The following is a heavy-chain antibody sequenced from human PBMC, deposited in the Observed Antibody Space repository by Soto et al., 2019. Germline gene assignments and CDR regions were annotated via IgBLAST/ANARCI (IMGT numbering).Heavy chain of an antibody. CDR3: ATTQYNSVWCSVN. D-gene: IGHD6-19*01. Sequence: EVQLLESGGGLEQPGGSLRLSCAASGFTFSSYAMSWVRQAPGKGLEWVSTISGSGGSTYYADSVKGRFTISRDNSKNTLYLQMNSLRGEDTAVYYCATTQYNSVWCSVNWGQGTLVTVSS. CDR2: ISGSGGST. CDR1: GFTFSSYA. J-gene: IGHJ4*02. V-gene: IGHV3-23*01.